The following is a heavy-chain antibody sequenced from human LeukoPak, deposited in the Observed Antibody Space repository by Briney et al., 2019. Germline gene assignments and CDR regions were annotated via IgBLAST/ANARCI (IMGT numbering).Heavy chain of an antibody. J-gene: IGHJ4*02. Sequence: SETLSLTCTVSGGSISSYFWSWIRQPPGEGLEWSGYISYSGSTNNNPSLKSRVTMSIDTSKNQFSLKLSSATAADTALYYCARTYSGYDSPFDFWGQGILVTVSS. CDR1: GGSISSYF. CDR3: ARTYSGYDSPFDF. D-gene: IGHD5-12*01. V-gene: IGHV4-59*01. CDR2: ISYSGST.